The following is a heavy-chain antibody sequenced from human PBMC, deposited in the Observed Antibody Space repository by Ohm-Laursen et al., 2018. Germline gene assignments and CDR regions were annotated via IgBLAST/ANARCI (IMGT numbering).Heavy chain of an antibody. Sequence: SVKVSCKASGYTFTGYYMHWVRQAPGQGLEWMGWINPNSGGTNYAQKFQGRVTMTRDTSISTAYMELSRLRSDDTAVYYCARDNYYYDSSGYLDYWGQGTLVTVSS. J-gene: IGHJ4*02. V-gene: IGHV1-2*02. CDR2: INPNSGGT. D-gene: IGHD3-22*01. CDR3: ARDNYYYDSSGYLDY. CDR1: GYTFTGYY.